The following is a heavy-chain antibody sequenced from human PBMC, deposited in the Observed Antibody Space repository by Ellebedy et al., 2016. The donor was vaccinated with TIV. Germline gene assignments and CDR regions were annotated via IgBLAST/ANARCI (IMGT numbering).Heavy chain of an antibody. CDR1: GFTFSDYY. CDR2: ISNSGSTI. Sequence: GESLKISCAASGFTFSDYYMNLIRQAPGKGLEWVSYISNSGSTIYYADSVKGRFTISRDNAKNSLYLQINSLRADDTAVYYCARRDKGGATMKAFDYWGQGTLVTVSS. V-gene: IGHV3-11*01. CDR3: ARRDKGGATMKAFDY. D-gene: IGHD1-26*01. J-gene: IGHJ4*02.